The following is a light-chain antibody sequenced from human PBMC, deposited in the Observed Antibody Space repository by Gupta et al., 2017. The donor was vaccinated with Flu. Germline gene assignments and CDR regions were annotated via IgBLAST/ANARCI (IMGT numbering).Light chain of an antibody. Sequence: QSALTQPRSVSGSPGQSVPISCTGSSSDVGGYHYVSWYQQHPGKAPKLMIYDVTKRPSGIPDRFSASKSGNTASLTISGLQADDEADYYCSSYAGSFTFWIFGGGTRLTVL. V-gene: IGLV2-11*01. J-gene: IGLJ2*01. CDR1: SSDVGGYHY. CDR3: SSYAGSFTFWI. CDR2: DVT.